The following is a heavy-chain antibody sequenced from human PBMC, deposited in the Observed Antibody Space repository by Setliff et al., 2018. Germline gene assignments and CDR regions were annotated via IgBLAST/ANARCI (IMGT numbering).Heavy chain of an antibody. V-gene: IGHV4-61*02. Sequence: LSLTCAVSGGSISSGSYYWSWIRQPAGKGLEWVGRLHTSGSTNYNPSLKSRVTISVDTSKNQFSLKLSSVTAADTAVYYCARDITREPYTGGFYHFDPWGQGALVTVSS. J-gene: IGHJ5*02. D-gene: IGHD3-16*01. CDR3: ARDITREPYTGGFYHFDP. CDR2: LHTSGST. CDR1: GGSISSGSYY.